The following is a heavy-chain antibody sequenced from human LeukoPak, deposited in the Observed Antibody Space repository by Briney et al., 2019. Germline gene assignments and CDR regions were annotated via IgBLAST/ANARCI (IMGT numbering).Heavy chain of an antibody. D-gene: IGHD3-22*01. V-gene: IGHV3-53*01. Sequence: SGRSLRLSCAASGLSLSDKYTSWVRQPPRKGLGWVSVIYRGGGTHYPDSVKGRFTISRDNSKNTMYLQMDDLRAEDTAVYYCAWPSSSSGYSFEYWGQGILVTVSS. J-gene: IGHJ4*02. CDR1: GLSLSDKY. CDR2: IYRGGGT. CDR3: AWPSSSSGYSFEY.